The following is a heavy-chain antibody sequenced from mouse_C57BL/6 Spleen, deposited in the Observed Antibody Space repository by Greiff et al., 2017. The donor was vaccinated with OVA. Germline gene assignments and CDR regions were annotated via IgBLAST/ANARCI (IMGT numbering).Heavy chain of an antibody. CDR1: GYTFTSYW. CDR3: ARRDLGDY. CDR2: IDPSDSYT. V-gene: IGHV1-50*01. D-gene: IGHD3-3*01. J-gene: IGHJ2*01. Sequence: VQLQQPGAELVKPGASVKLSCKASGYTFTSYWMQWVKQRPGQGLEWIGEIDPSDSYTNYNQKFKGKATLTVDTSSSTAYMQRSSLTSEDTAVYYCARRDLGDYWGQGTTLTVSS.